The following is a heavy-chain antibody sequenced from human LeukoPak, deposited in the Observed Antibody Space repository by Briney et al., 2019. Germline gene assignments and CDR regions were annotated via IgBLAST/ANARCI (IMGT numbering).Heavy chain of an antibody. CDR2: IYTSGST. CDR3: ARIGDCSSTSCYESWFDP. Sequence: PSETLSLTCTVSGGSISSYYWSWIRQPAGKGLEWIGRIYTSGSTNYNPSLKSRVTMSVDTSKNQFSLKLSSVTAADTAVYYCARIGDCSSTSCYESWFDPWGQGTLVTVSS. CDR1: GGSISSYY. V-gene: IGHV4-4*07. J-gene: IGHJ5*02. D-gene: IGHD2-2*01.